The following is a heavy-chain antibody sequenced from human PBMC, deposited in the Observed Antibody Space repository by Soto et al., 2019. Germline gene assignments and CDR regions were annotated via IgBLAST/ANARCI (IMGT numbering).Heavy chain of an antibody. V-gene: IGHV3-23*01. CDR3: AKDEGVGATRLFDY. D-gene: IGHD1-26*01. CDR1: GFTFSNYA. Sequence: GGSLRLSCAASGFTFSNYAMTWVRQAPGKGLEWVSAISGSGGSTYYADSVKGRFTISRDNSKNTLYLQMNSLRAEDTAVFYCAKDEGVGATRLFDYWGQGTLVTVSS. CDR2: ISGSGGST. J-gene: IGHJ4*02.